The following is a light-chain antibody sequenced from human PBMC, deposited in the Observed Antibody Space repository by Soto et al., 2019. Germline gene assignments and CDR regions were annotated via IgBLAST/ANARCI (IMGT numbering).Light chain of an antibody. Sequence: EIVLTQSPATLSLFPGERATLSCRASQSVSSYLAWYQHKPGQAPRLLIYDASNRATGIPARFSGSGSGTDFTLTISNLEPEDFAVYYCQQRVSWPLAFGGGTKVEIK. J-gene: IGKJ4*01. V-gene: IGKV3-11*01. CDR2: DAS. CDR1: QSVSSY. CDR3: QQRVSWPLA.